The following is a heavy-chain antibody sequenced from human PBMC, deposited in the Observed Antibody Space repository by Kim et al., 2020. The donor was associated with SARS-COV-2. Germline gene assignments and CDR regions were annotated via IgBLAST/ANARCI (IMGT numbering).Heavy chain of an antibody. CDR3: ALNLLGGGFYFHF. CDR1: GASVSGGSYY. D-gene: IGHD3-16*01. V-gene: IGHV4-61*01. Sequence: SETLSLTCTVSGASVSGGSYYWSWIRQAPGKGLEWIGFLYYNGRTSYNPSLKSRVPISLDTTKNPFSLNLTSVPAAATAIFYCALNLLGGGFYFHFWCRG. CDR2: LYYNGRT. J-gene: IGHJ4*02.